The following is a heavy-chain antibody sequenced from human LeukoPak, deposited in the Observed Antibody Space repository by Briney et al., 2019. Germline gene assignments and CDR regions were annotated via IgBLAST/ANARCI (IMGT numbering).Heavy chain of an antibody. CDR1: GNSFASYW. V-gene: IGHV5-51*01. CDR3: ARRIAGSGSDY. D-gene: IGHD6-13*01. CDR2: IYPDDSDT. Sequence: GASLKTSCKGSGNSFASYWIGWVRQMPGKGLEWMGIIYPDDSDTRYSPSFQGQVTITADKSISTAYLQWNSLKASDTAMYYCARRIAGSGSDYWGQGTLVTVSS. J-gene: IGHJ4*02.